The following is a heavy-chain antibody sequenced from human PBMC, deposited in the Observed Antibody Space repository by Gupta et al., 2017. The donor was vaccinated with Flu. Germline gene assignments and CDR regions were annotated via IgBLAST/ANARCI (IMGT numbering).Heavy chain of an antibody. CDR1: GYTLSESS. D-gene: IGHD2-8*01. CDR2: FAPEERET. CDR3: ATQWLSAPRTYGMDV. J-gene: IGHJ6*02. Sequence: QVQLVKSGAEVKKPGASVTVSCKVFGYTLSESSIHWVRQAPGKGLEWMGGFAPEERETIYAQKFQGRVTMSEDTSTDTAYMELTGLRSEDTAVYYCATQWLSAPRTYGMDVWGQGTTVIVSS. V-gene: IGHV1-24*01.